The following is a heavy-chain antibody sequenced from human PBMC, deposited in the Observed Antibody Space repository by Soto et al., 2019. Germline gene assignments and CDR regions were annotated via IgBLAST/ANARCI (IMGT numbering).Heavy chain of an antibody. Sequence: PGGSLRLSCVGSGFTFGKNAMSWVRQAAGKGLQWVSAISYSGSDTFYADSVKGRFTISRDNSRNTLFLDMSGLRADDTAVYFCVRGVPPSIHRYDFGGQGPLVTVPS. CDR2: ISYSGSDT. J-gene: IGHJ4*02. D-gene: IGHD3-16*02. V-gene: IGHV3-23*01. CDR1: GFTFGKNA. CDR3: VRGVPPSIHRYDF.